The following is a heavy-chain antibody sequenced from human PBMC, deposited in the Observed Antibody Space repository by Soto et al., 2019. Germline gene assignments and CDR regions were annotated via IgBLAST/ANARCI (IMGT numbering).Heavy chain of an antibody. D-gene: IGHD3-10*01. CDR3: ARVSDYGSGKDRGAFDI. Sequence: GASVKVCCKASGYTFTGYYMHWVRQAPGQGLEWMGWINPNSGGTNYAQKFQGWVTMTRDTSISTAYMELSRLRSDDTAVYYCARVSDYGSGKDRGAFDIWGQGTMVTVSS. V-gene: IGHV1-2*04. CDR2: INPNSGGT. CDR1: GYTFTGYY. J-gene: IGHJ3*02.